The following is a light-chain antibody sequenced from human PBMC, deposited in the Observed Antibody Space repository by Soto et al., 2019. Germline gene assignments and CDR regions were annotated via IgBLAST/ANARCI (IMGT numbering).Light chain of an antibody. CDR1: ESISDW. CDR2: KAS. V-gene: IGKV1-5*03. J-gene: IGKJ5*01. Sequence: DIQMTQSPSTLSASVGDRVTFTCRASESISDWLVWYQQKPGKAPKLLIYKASRLESGVPSRFSGSASGTELTLTITSPQTDDLGTYYCQQYSASSISFGPGTRLEIK. CDR3: QQYSASSIS.